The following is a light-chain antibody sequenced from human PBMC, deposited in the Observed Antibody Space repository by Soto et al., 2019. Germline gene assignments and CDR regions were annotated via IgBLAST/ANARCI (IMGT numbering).Light chain of an antibody. V-gene: IGLV3-9*01. CDR2: RDS. J-gene: IGLJ3*02. Sequence: SYELTPPLSVSVVLGPTARITCGGNNIGSKNVHWYQQKPGQAPVLVIYRDSNRPSGIPERFSGSNSGNTATLTIRRAQAGDEADYYCQVWDSSPAVVFGGGTKLTVL. CDR1: NIGSKN. CDR3: QVWDSSPAVV.